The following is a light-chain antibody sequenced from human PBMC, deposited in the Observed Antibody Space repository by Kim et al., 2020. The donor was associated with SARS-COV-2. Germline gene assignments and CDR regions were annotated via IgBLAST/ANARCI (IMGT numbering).Light chain of an antibody. CDR2: TIS. Sequence: VLTQSPLSLPVTLGHSASISCRTSQNLLHTDGNTCLNWIQQRPGQSPRRLIYTISNRDSGVPDRFSGSGSGTDFTLKIPRMEAEDGGVYYCMQRTHWPATFGQGTKVDIK. CDR1: QNLLHTDGNTC. J-gene: IGKJ1*01. V-gene: IGKV2-30*02. CDR3: MQRTHWPAT.